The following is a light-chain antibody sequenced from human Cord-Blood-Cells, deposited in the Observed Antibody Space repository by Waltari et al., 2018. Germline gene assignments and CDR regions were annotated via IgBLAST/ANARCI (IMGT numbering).Light chain of an antibody. V-gene: IGKV1-5*01. CDR2: DAS. CDR3: QQYNSPWT. CDR1: QSISSW. Sequence: DIQMTQSPSTLSASVGDRVTITCRASQSISSWLAWYQQKPGKAPKLLIYDASSLESGVPSRFSGRGAGTELPITISSLQPDDFANYYCQQYNSPWTFGQGTKVEIK. J-gene: IGKJ1*01.